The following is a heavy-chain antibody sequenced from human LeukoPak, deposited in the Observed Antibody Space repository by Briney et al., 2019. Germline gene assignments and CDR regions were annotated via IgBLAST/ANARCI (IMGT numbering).Heavy chain of an antibody. CDR3: ARGQSYYYDSSGSQGAFDI. Sequence: ASVKVSCKASGYTFTSYGISWVRQAPGQGLEWMGWISAYNGNTNYAQKLQGRVTMTTDTSTSTAYMELRSLRSDDTAVYYCARGQSYYYDSSGSQGAFDIWGQGTMVTVSS. D-gene: IGHD3-22*01. CDR2: ISAYNGNT. V-gene: IGHV1-18*01. J-gene: IGHJ3*02. CDR1: GYTFTSYG.